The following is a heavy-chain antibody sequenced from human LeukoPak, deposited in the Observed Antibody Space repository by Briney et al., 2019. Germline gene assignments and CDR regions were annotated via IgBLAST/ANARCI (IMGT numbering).Heavy chain of an antibody. CDR1: GDPVTRGSYY. Sequence: SETLSLTCSVSGDPVTRGSYYWSWIRQPPGKELEWIGYVYHTGSTNYNPSLKSRVTISVDTSKNEFSLKMTSVTAADTAVYYCARGFTSGWYSRYDPWGQGILVTVSS. D-gene: IGHD6-19*01. J-gene: IGHJ5*02. V-gene: IGHV4-61*01. CDR2: VYHTGST. CDR3: ARGFTSGWYSRYDP.